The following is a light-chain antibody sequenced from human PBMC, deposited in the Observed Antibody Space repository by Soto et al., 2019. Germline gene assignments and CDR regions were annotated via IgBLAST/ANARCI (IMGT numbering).Light chain of an antibody. J-gene: IGKJ3*01. CDR2: DGS. Sequence: DMQVTQSPSTLSASVGDTVTITCRASQSISSWLAWYQQKSGKAPKLLIHDGSTLQSGVPSRFSVSGSGTDFTLTISGLQPDEFATYYCQHYSSYSPTFGPGTTVAIK. CDR3: QHYSSYSPT. V-gene: IGKV1-5*01. CDR1: QSISSW.